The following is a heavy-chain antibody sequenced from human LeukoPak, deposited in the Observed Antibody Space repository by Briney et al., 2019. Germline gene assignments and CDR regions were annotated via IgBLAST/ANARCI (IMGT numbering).Heavy chain of an antibody. CDR3: ARHRELAALHDALDI. CDR1: GGSISTYY. CDR2: ISYTGST. V-gene: IGHV4-59*08. Sequence: KPSETLSLTCTVSGGSISTYYWNWLRQPPGKGLEWIGYISYTGSTNYSPSLKSRVTMSVDTSKNQFSLKLRSVAATAVADYYCARHRELAALHDALDIWGQGTMVTVCS. J-gene: IGHJ3*02. D-gene: IGHD5-24*01.